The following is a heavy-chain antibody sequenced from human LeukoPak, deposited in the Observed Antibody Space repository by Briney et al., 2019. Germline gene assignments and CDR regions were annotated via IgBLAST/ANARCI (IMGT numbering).Heavy chain of an antibody. CDR1: GYTFTGYY. J-gene: IGHJ6*04. CDR2: INPNSGGT. Sequence: ASVKVSCKASGYTFTGYYMHWVRQAPGQGLEWMGWINPNSGGTNYAQKFQGRVTMTRDTSISTAYMELSRLGSDDTAMYYCARIDFLGPDFVDVWGKGTTVTVSS. V-gene: IGHV1-2*02. D-gene: IGHD3-3*01. CDR3: ARIDFLGPDFVDV.